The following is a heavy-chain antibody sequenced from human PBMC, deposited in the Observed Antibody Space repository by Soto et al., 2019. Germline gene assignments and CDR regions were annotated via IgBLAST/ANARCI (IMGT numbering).Heavy chain of an antibody. CDR3: ARQGYCSSTSCYTVDY. CDR1: GYSFTNYW. V-gene: IGHV5-51*01. J-gene: IGHJ4*02. D-gene: IGHD2-2*02. CDR2: IYPGDSNT. Sequence: PXESVKISCKGYGYSFTNYWIGWVGQIPGKGLGWMGIIYPGDSNTRYSPSFQGQVTISADKSINTAYLQWSSLKASDTAMYYCARQGYCSSTSCYTVDYWGQGTLVTVSS.